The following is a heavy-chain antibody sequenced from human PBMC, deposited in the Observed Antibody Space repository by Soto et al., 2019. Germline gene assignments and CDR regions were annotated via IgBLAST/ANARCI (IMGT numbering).Heavy chain of an antibody. CDR1: GFTFSRYG. CDR2: ISYDGSEE. Sequence: QVQLVESGGGVVQPGRSLRLSCAASGFTFSRYGLHWVRQAPGRGLEWVAVISYDGSEEYYADSVKGRFTISRDNSKNTLYLQMNSLRGDDTAVYYCAKDQEPISRIPDGCFDYWGPGTLVSVSS. CDR3: AKDQEPISRIPDGCFDY. J-gene: IGHJ4*02. V-gene: IGHV3-30*18. D-gene: IGHD3-22*01.